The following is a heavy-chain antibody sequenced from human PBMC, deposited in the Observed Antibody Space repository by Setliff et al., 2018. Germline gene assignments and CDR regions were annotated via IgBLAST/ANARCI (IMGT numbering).Heavy chain of an antibody. V-gene: IGHV1-2*02. Sequence: GASVKVSCKGSGYRFIVYYIHWVRQAPGEGLEWMGWLNPKNNDTSYAQKFLGRVTMTRDTSISAAYMELITLRSDDTALYYCARDPLPKHYDVVTGYYSAPNYYYMDVWGKGTTVTVSS. CDR1: GYRFIVYY. D-gene: IGHD3-9*01. CDR2: LNPKNNDT. CDR3: ARDPLPKHYDVVTGYYSAPNYYYMDV. J-gene: IGHJ6*03.